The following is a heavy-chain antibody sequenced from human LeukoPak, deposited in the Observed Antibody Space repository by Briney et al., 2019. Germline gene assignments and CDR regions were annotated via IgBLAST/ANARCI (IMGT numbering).Heavy chain of an antibody. Sequence: GGSLDLSCAASGFVFSSYAMSWVRPTPARGLEWVSSLRGDGETFYADSVKGRFTLSRDDSRNTVYLQLNNLRVEDTAIYYCAKASWVSDAEAVWWGQGTLVTVSS. D-gene: IGHD6-19*01. CDR3: AKASWVSDAEAVW. CDR2: LRGDGET. J-gene: IGHJ4*02. V-gene: IGHV3-23*01. CDR1: GFVFSSYA.